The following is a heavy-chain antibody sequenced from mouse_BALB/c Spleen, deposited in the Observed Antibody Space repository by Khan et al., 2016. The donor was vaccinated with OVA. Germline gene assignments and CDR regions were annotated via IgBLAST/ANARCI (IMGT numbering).Heavy chain of an antibody. CDR2: ISYSGST. CDR1: GYSITSDYS. D-gene: IGHD3-3*01. J-gene: IGHJ3*02. Sequence: EVQLQESGPGLVKPSQSLSLTCTVTGYSITSDYSWNWIRQFPGNRLEWMGYISYSGSTSYTPSLKSRISITRDTSKSQFFLQLNSVTAEDTATYYCARGRGYWGQGTLVTVS. V-gene: IGHV3-2*02. CDR3: ARGRGY.